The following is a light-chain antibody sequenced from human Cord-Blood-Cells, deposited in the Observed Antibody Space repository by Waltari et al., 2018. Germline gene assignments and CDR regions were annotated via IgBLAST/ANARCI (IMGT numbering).Light chain of an antibody. CDR3: CSYAGSSTFEV. V-gene: IGLV2-23*02. Sequence: QSALTQPASVSGSPGQSITISCPGTSSDVGGYNLVSWYQPHPGKAPKLMSYEVSKRPSGVSNRFSGSKSGNTASLTISGLQAEDEADYYCCSYAGSSTFEVFGGGTKLTVL. CDR1: SSDVGGYNL. J-gene: IGLJ3*02. CDR2: EVS.